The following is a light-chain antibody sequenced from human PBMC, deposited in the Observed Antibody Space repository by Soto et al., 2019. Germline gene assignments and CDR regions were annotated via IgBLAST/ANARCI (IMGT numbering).Light chain of an antibody. V-gene: IGKV1-9*01. CDR1: QFISSS. Sequence: DIQLTRSPSFLSASLLDIFTITCLASQFISSSLAWYQQRAGKAPKFLIYAAPTLQSGAPSRFSGSGSGTEFALTISSLQPEDSATYYCQQLKSYPLTFGGGTKVDIK. CDR3: QQLKSYPLT. CDR2: AAP. J-gene: IGKJ4*01.